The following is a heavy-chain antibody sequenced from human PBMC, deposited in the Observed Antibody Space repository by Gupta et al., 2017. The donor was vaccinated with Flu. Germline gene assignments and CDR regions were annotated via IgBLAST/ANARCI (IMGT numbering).Heavy chain of an antibody. Sequence: QVQLVESGGGVVQPGRSLRLSCAASGFTFSSYGMPWVRQAPGKGLEWVAVIWYDGSNKYYADSVKGRFTISRDNSKNTLYLQMNSLRAEDTAVYYCARDRGGVVVVTTTYFDYWGQGTLVTVSS. CDR3: ARDRGGVVVVTTTYFDY. CDR1: GFTFSSYG. CDR2: IWYDGSNK. V-gene: IGHV3-33*01. D-gene: IGHD2-15*01. J-gene: IGHJ4*02.